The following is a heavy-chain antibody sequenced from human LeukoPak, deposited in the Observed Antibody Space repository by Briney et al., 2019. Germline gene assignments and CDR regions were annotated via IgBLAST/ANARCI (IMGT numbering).Heavy chain of an antibody. Sequence: GGSLRLSCAASGFTFSSYSMNWVRQAPGKGLVWVSRINSDGSSTSYADSVKGRFTISRDNAKNTLYLQMNSLRAEDTAVYYCARVRYYYGMDVWGQGTTVTVSS. V-gene: IGHV3-74*01. CDR1: GFTFSSYS. CDR2: INSDGSST. J-gene: IGHJ6*02. CDR3: ARVRYYYGMDV.